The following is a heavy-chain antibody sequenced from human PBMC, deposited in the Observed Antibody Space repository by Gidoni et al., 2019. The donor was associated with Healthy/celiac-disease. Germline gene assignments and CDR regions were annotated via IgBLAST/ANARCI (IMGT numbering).Heavy chain of an antibody. CDR1: GLLFSDYY. CDR2: ISSSGSTI. CDR3: ARGYSYGYSDY. V-gene: IGHV3-11*01. Sequence: VQLVESGGGLVKPGGYLILPSAALGLLFSDYYMSWIRQAPGKGLEWVSYISSSGSTIYNADSVKGRFTISRDNAKNSLYLQMNSLRAEDTAVYYCARGYSYGYSDYWGQGTLVTVSS. D-gene: IGHD5-18*01. J-gene: IGHJ4*02.